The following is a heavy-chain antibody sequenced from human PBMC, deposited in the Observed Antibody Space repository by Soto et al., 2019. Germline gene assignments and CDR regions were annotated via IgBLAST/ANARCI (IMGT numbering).Heavy chain of an antibody. CDR2: ISGSGGST. CDR1: GFTFSSYA. J-gene: IGHJ4*02. V-gene: IGHV3-23*01. D-gene: IGHD3-10*01. CDR3: AKSGPYGSGSSAFFY. Sequence: GGSLGLSCAASGFTFSSYAMSWVRQAPGKGLEWVSAISGSGGSTYYADSVKGRFTISRDNSKNTLYLQMNSLRAEDTAVYYCAKSGPYGSGSSAFFYWGQGTLVTVSS.